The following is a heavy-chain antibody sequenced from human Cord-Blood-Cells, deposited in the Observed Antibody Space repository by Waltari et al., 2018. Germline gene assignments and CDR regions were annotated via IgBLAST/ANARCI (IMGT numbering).Heavy chain of an antibody. V-gene: IGHV3-73*02. CDR1: GFTFSGSA. CDR3: TRQGPVVGATDY. J-gene: IGHJ4*02. D-gene: IGHD1-26*01. CDR2: NRSKANSYAT. Sequence: EVQLVESGGGSVQPGGSRKLSCAASGFTFSGSAMHWVRQASGKGLEWVGRNRSKANSYATAYAASVKGRFTISRDDSKNTAYLQMNSLKTEDTAVYYCTRQGPVVGATDYWGQGTLVTVSS.